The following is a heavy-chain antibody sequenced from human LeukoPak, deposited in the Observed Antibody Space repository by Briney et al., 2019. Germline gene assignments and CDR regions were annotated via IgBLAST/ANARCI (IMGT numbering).Heavy chain of an antibody. CDR3: ARDSGPFDI. CDR2: IWYDGSNK. J-gene: IGHJ3*02. CDR1: GFTFSSYG. Sequence: PGRSLRPSCAASGFTFSSYGMHWVRQAPGKGLEWVAVIWYDGSNKYYADSVKGRFTISRDNSKNTLYLQMNSLRAEDTAVYYCARDSGPFDIWGQGTMVTVSS. V-gene: IGHV3-33*01.